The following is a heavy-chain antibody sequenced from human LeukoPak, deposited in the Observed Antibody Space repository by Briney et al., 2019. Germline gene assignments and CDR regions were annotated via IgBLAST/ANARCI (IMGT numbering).Heavy chain of an antibody. Sequence: QPGGSLRLSCAASGFTFSSYAMHWVRQAPGKGLEWVAVISYDGSNKYYADSVKGRFTISRDNSKNTLYLQMNSLRAEDTAVYYCARIYYDSSGYNYWGQGTLVTVSS. D-gene: IGHD3-22*01. J-gene: IGHJ4*02. V-gene: IGHV3-30-3*01. CDR2: ISYDGSNK. CDR3: ARIYYDSSGYNY. CDR1: GFTFSSYA.